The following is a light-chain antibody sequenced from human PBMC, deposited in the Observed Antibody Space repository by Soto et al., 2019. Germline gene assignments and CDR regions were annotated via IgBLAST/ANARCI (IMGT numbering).Light chain of an antibody. J-gene: IGKJ2*01. CDR3: KQYFSYPYT. CDR1: HRLNTY. Sequence: AVRITQSPSSLSGDKRYTATITFRSTHRLNTYLAWYQQKPGTAPKLLIYGVSSLQSGVPSRFSGSGSGTDFTLIISSLQSEDFATYYCKQYFSYPYTFGQGTKVDIK. V-gene: IGKV1-8*01. CDR2: GVS.